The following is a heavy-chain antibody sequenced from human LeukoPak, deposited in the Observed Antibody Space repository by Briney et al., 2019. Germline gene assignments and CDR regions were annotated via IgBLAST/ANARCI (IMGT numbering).Heavy chain of an antibody. CDR2: ISSSSSSI. Sequence: GGSLRLSCAASGFTFNSYSINWVRQAPGKGLEWVSSISSSSSSIYYADSVKGRFTISRDNAKNSLYLQMNSLRAEDTAVYYFASDPGQLYGDYGFDYWGQGTLVTVSS. J-gene: IGHJ4*02. D-gene: IGHD4-17*01. V-gene: IGHV3-21*01. CDR1: GFTFNSYS. CDR3: ASDPGQLYGDYGFDY.